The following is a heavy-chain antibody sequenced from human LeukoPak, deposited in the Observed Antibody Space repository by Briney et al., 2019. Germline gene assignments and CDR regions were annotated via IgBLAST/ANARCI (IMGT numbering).Heavy chain of an antibody. CDR3: AAGSRPYYFYYMEV. Sequence: SETLSLTCTVSGGSIKTYYWSWSRQSPGKGLEWIGSMSYSGTSNYIPSLKSRVSMTIDISKNQFSLKLTSVTAADTALYFCAAGSRPYYFYYMEVWGTGNTVTVSS. V-gene: IGHV4-59*08. CDR2: MSYSGTS. CDR1: GGSIKTYY. J-gene: IGHJ6*03. D-gene: IGHD6-6*01.